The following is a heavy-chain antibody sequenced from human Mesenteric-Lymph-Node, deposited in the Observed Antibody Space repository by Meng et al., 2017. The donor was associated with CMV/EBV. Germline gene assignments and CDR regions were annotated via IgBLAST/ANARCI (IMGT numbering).Heavy chain of an antibody. CDR3: ARDSRIVGAMRGTFDV. CDR1: VYTFINYG. D-gene: IGHD1-26*01. J-gene: IGHJ3*01. V-gene: IGHV1-18*01. Sequence: ASVKVSCKASVYTFINYGLSWARQAPGQGLEWMGWITAYSGNTNYAQKFQGRVTMTRDTSISTAYMELSRLTSDETAVYYCARDSRIVGAMRGTFDVWGQGTMVTVSS. CDR2: ITAYSGNT.